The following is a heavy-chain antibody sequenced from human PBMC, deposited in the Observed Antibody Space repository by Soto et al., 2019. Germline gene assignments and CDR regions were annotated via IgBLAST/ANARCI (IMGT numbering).Heavy chain of an antibody. CDR1: GLTFTAYT. CDR2: ISQDGSHK. Sequence: QAQLEESGGGVVQPGSSLTLSCVASGLTFTAYTVHWVRQAPGKTLEWVAVISQDGSHKYYADSVKGRFTISRDNSKNTLFLQMNSLRADDAAVYYCATDPGLAMIVRRGFDIWGQGTMVTVSS. D-gene: IGHD3-22*01. CDR3: ATDPGLAMIVRRGFDI. J-gene: IGHJ3*02. V-gene: IGHV3-30-3*01.